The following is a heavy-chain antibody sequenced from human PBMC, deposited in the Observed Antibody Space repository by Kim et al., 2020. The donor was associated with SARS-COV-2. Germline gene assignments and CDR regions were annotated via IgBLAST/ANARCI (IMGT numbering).Heavy chain of an antibody. Sequence: GGSLRLSCAASGFTFSNYWMHWVRQAPGKGLVCVSYINGDGSNTNYADSVKGRFTISRDNAKNTLFLQMNSLRAEDTAVYYCARDIGYCSGGRCYHGVDVWGQGTTVTVSS. CDR1: GFTFSNYW. CDR3: ARDIGYCSGGRCYHGVDV. J-gene: IGHJ6*02. V-gene: IGHV3-74*01. D-gene: IGHD2-15*01. CDR2: INGDGSNT.